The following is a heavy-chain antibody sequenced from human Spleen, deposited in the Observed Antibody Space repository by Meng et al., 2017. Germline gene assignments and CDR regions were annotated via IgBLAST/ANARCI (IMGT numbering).Heavy chain of an antibody. CDR1: GSIFSDSD. V-gene: IGHV3-73*01. CDR3: TIYDNGHI. CDR2: IRTTGNTYAT. D-gene: IGHD2/OR15-2a*01. Sequence: GGSLRLSCVGSGSIFSDSDVHWVRQASGKGLEWVGRIRTTGNTYATTYSASVRGRFSISRDDSRNTAFLQMDGLKTEDTALYYCTIYDNGHIWGQGKLVTVSS. J-gene: IGHJ3*02.